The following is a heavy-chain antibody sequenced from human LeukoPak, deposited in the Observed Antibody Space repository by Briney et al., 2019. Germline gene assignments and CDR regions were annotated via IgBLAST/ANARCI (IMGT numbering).Heavy chain of an antibody. CDR2: YYSGST. D-gene: IGHD3-9*01. J-gene: IGHJ6*03. CDR3: ARGNYDILTGYFHYYYYYYMDV. Sequence: PSETCPSPALSLVAPSVVTTGAGSGSPQGRDWSGLGIYYSGSTNYNPSLKSRVTISVDTSKNQFSLKLSSVTAADTAVYYCARGNYDILTGYFHYYYYYYMDVWGKGTTVTISS. CDR1: VAPSVVTT. V-gene: IGHV4-59*01.